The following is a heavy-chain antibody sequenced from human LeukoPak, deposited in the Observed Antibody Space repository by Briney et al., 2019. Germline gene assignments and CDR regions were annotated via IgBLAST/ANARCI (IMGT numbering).Heavy chain of an antibody. Sequence: KPSETLSLTCTVSGGSISSSGYYWGWIRQPPGERMEWIGSIDNSGNTYYIPSVKSRITISADTSKNQFSLKLNSVTATDTAVYFCARDSGNFQVDYWGQGILVTVSS. CDR3: ARDSGNFQVDY. J-gene: IGHJ4*02. CDR2: IDNSGNT. CDR1: GGSISSSGYY. V-gene: IGHV4-39*01. D-gene: IGHD1-26*01.